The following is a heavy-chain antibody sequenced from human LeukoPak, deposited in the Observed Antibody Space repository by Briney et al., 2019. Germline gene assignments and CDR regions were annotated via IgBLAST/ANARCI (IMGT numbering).Heavy chain of an antibody. J-gene: IGHJ4*02. Sequence: GGSLRLSCAASGFTFSSYWMHWVRQAPGKGLVWVSRINSDGSSTSYADSGKGRFTISRDNAKNTLYLQMNSLRAEDTAVYYCAVTFGGVIADYWGQGTLVTVSS. CDR1: GFTFSSYW. D-gene: IGHD3-16*02. V-gene: IGHV3-74*01. CDR2: INSDGSST. CDR3: AVTFGGVIADY.